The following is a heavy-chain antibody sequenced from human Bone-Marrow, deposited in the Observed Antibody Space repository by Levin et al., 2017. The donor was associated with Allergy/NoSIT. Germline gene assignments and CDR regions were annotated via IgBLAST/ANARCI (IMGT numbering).Heavy chain of an antibody. D-gene: IGHD6-13*01. CDR1: GFTFSNYY. CDR3: ARALPTAAAGTFGY. J-gene: IGHJ4*02. V-gene: IGHV3-7*01. Sequence: GGSLRLSCAASGFTFSNYYMNWVRQAPGEGLEWVANIKQDGTEKNYVDSVKGRFTISRDNAPNSLYLQMSSLRAADTATDYGARALPTAAAGTFGYWGQGILVTVAS. CDR2: IKQDGTEK.